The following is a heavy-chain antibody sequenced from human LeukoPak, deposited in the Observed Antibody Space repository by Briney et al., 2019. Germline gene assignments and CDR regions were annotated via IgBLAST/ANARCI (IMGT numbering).Heavy chain of an antibody. CDR1: GYTFTGYY. CDR3: ARAGAYGYCSGGSCYNWFDP. D-gene: IGHD2-15*01. J-gene: IGHJ5*02. V-gene: IGHV1-2*02. Sequence: GDSVRVSCTASGYTFTGYYMHWGRQAPGHRLEWRGWINPNSVGTNYAQKFQGRVTMTRDTSISTAYMELSRLRSDDTAVYYCARAGAYGYCSGGSCYNWFDPWGQGTLVTVSS. CDR2: INPNSVGT.